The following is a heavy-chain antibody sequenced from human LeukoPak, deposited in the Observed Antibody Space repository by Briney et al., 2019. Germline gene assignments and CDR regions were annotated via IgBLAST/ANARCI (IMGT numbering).Heavy chain of an antibody. CDR3: ARVKNWYFDL. CDR1: DYSISSGYY. Sequence: SETLSLTCTVSDYSISSGYYWGWIRQPPGKGLEWIGSIYHSGSTYYNPSLKSRVTISVDTSKNQFSLKLSSVTAADTAVYYCARVKNWYFDLWGRGTLVTVSS. CDR2: IYHSGST. J-gene: IGHJ2*01. V-gene: IGHV4-38-2*02.